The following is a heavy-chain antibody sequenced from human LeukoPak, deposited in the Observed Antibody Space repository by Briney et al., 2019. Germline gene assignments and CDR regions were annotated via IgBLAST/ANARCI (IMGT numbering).Heavy chain of an antibody. CDR1: GFTLSRYW. CDR2: IKHDGGEK. CDR3: ARDRDYYNYFEY. Sequence: GGSLRLSCAASGFTLSRYWMSWVRQAPGKGLEWVANIKHDGGEKYYVDSVNGRFTISRDNAKNSLYLQMNSLRGEDTAVYYCARDRDYYNYFEYWGQGTLVTVSS. J-gene: IGHJ4*02. V-gene: IGHV3-7*04. D-gene: IGHD3-10*01.